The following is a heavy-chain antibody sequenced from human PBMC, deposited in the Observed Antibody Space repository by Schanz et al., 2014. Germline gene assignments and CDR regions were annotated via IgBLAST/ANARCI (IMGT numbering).Heavy chain of an antibody. CDR3: VREGSTTPVAGLRSFDWLGRFDY. Sequence: EVQLVESGGGLIQPGGSLRLSCAASGITFSSHSFNWVRQAPGKGLLWVSSISGTGGNDTYYADSVKGRFTISRDNSKNSLYLQMNSLRAEDTAMYYCVREGSTTPVAGLRSFDWLGRFDYWGQGALVTVSS. D-gene: IGHD3-9*01. V-gene: IGHV3-21*04. CDR2: ISGTGGNDT. J-gene: IGHJ4*02. CDR1: GITFSSHS.